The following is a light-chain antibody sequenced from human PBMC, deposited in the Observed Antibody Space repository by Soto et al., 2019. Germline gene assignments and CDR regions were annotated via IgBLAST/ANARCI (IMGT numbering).Light chain of an antibody. J-gene: IGLJ2*01. V-gene: IGLV1-44*01. CDR3: AAWDDSLNGVV. CDR2: SNS. Sequence: QSVLTQPPSASGTPGQRLTISCSGRSSNIGSNTVNWYQQLPGTAPKLLIHSNSQRPSGVPDRFSGSKSGTSASLAISGLQSEDEAEYYCAAWDDSLNGVVFGGGTKLTVL. CDR1: SSNIGSNT.